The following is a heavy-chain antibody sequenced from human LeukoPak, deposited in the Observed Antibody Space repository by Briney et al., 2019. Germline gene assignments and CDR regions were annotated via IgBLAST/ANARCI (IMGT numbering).Heavy chain of an antibody. CDR1: GGTFSSYA. J-gene: IGHJ3*02. D-gene: IGHD3-22*01. Sequence: VASVKVSCKASGGTFSSYAISWVRQAPGQGLEWMGGIIPIFGTANYAQKFQGRVTITADESTSTAYMELSSLRSEDTAVYYCARTHPTYYYDSRRAFDIWGQGTMVTVSS. CDR2: IIPIFGTA. V-gene: IGHV1-69*13. CDR3: ARTHPTYYYDSRRAFDI.